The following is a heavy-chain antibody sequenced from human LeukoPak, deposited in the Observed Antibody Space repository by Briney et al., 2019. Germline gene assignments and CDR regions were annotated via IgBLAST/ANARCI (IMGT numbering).Heavy chain of an antibody. V-gene: IGHV4-61*01. CDR3: ARETPLGYFDY. CDR2: IYYSGST. J-gene: IGHJ4*02. CDR1: GGSISSSSYY. Sequence: KPSETLSLTCTVSGGSISSSSYYWGWIRQPPGKGLEWIGYIYYSGSTNYNPSLKSRVTISVDTFKNQFSLKLSSVTAADTAVYYCARETPLGYFDYWGQGTLVTVSS.